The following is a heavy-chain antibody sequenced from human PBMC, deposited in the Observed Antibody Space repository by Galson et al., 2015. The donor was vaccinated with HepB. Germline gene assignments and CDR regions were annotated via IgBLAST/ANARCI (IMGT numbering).Heavy chain of an antibody. CDR1: GFTFNNFA. Sequence: SLRLSCAASGFTFNNFAMYWVRQAPGKGLEWVSTISGGDGDTCYADSVKGRFTISRDNSKDTLYLQMSSLRADDTAVYYCAKGRASGSSSTDYWGQGTLVTVSS. CDR3: AKGRASGSSSTDY. D-gene: IGHD3-10*01. J-gene: IGHJ4*02. CDR2: ISGGDGDT. V-gene: IGHV3-23*01.